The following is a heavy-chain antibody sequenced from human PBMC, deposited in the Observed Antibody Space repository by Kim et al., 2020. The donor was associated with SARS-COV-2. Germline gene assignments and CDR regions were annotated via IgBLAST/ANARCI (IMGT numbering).Heavy chain of an antibody. CDR1: GYTFTSYG. J-gene: IGHJ5*02. D-gene: IGHD3-22*01. V-gene: IGHV1-18*01. CDR3: ARNRGDYYDSSGYYGGWFDP. Sequence: ASVKVSCKASGYTFTSYGISWVRQAPGQGLEWMGWISAYNGNTNYAQKLQGRVTMTTDTSTSTAYMELRSLRSDDTAVYYCARNRGDYYDSSGYYGGWFDPWGQGTLVTVSS. CDR2: ISAYNGNT.